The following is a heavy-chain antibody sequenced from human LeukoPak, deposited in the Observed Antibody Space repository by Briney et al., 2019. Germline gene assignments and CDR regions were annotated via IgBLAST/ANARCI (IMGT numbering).Heavy chain of an antibody. CDR2: ISGRGASK. D-gene: IGHD2-2*01. J-gene: IGHJ4*02. CDR3: AKGVVVAPDVTPFDY. V-gene: IGHV3-23*01. Sequence: GGSLRLSCAASGFSFSSYAMSWVRQAPGKGLEWVSGISGRGASKYYADSVKGRFTISRDNSKNTLYLQMNSLRAEDTAVYYCAKGVVVAPDVTPFDYWGQGTLVTVSS. CDR1: GFSFSSYA.